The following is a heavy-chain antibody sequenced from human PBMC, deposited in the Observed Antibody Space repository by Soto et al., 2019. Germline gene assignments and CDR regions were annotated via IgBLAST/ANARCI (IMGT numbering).Heavy chain of an antibody. CDR1: GFIFSSSD. Sequence: PGGSLRLSCAASGFIFSSSDMTWVRQAPGKGLEYVSSINYNGIYSFYAEAAKGRFTIYRDNAKNSLYLQMNSLTAEDTAVYFCARKSNSDMSGYDYFDYWGQGXLVTVYS. V-gene: IGHV3-21*06. J-gene: IGHJ4*02. CDR2: INYNGIYS. CDR3: ARKSNSDMSGYDYFDY. D-gene: IGHD3-22*01.